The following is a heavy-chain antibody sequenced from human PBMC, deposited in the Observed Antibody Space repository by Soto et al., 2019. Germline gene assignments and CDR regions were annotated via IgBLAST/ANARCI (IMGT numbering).Heavy chain of an antibody. CDR3: AKGCSSTNRYGVGSYGMDV. CDR2: LSGSGGFT. D-gene: IGHD2-2*01. V-gene: IGHV3-23*01. Sequence: EVQLLESGGGLVQPGGSLRLSCAASGFTFSNYAMSWVRQAPGKGLEWVSALSGSGGFTYYADSVKGRFTISRDNSKNTLYLQMNSLRAEDTAVYFCAKGCSSTNRYGVGSYGMDVWGQGTTVTVSS. J-gene: IGHJ6*02. CDR1: GFTFSNYA.